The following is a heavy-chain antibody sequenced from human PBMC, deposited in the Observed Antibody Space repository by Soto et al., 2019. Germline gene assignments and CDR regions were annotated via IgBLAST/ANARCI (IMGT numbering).Heavy chain of an antibody. D-gene: IGHD6-19*01. Sequence: SETLSLTCAVSGGSISSPGYYWTWIRQHPGKGLEWIGYIYYSGGTSYNPSLNSRLAISVDTSKNHFSLKLGSVTAADTAVYYCPRHRGYSSGWYLDVWGQGTPVTVS. V-gene: IGHV4-31*11. CDR3: PRHRGYSSGWYLDV. CDR1: GGSISSPGYY. CDR2: IYYSGGT. J-gene: IGHJ6*02.